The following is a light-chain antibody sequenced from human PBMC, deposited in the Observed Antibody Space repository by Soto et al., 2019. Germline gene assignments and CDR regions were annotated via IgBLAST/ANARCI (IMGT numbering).Light chain of an antibody. CDR2: YAS. Sequence: DIPMTQSPSSLSASVGDRVTITCQASQDISNYLNWYQQKPGEAPKLLIYYASNLETGVPSRFSGSGSGTYFTFTISSLQPEDIATYYCQQYDNLLETFGQGTKLEIK. CDR1: QDISNY. CDR3: QQYDNLLET. V-gene: IGKV1-33*01. J-gene: IGKJ2*01.